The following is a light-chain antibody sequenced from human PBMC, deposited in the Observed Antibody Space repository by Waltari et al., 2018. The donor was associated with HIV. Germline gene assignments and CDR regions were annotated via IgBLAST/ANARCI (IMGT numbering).Light chain of an antibody. CDR3: SSYTSSSTRV. J-gene: IGLJ3*02. CDR2: EVS. CDR1: SSDVGGYNY. V-gene: IGLV2-14*01. Sequence: QSALTQPASVSGSPGQSLTISCTGTSSDVGGYNYVSWYQQHPGKAPKLMIYEVSTRPSGVSNRFSGSKSGNTASLTISGLQAEDEADYYCSSYTSSSTRVFGGGTNLTVL.